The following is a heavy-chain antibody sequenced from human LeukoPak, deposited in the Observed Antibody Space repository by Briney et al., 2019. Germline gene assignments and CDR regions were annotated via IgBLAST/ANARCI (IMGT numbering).Heavy chain of an antibody. CDR3: ARARHYDSSGSNLFDY. J-gene: IGHJ4*02. V-gene: IGHV3-11*06. D-gene: IGHD3-22*01. CDR1: GFTFSDYY. CDR2: ISSSSSYT. Sequence: PGGSLRLTCAASGFTFSDYYMSWIRQAPGKGLEGVSYISSSSSYTNYADSVKGRFTISRDNAKNSLYLQMNSLRAEDTAVYYCARARHYDSSGSNLFDYWGQGTLVTVSS.